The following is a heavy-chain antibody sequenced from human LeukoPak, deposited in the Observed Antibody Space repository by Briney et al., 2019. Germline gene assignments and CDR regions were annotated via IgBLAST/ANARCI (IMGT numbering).Heavy chain of an antibody. CDR3: ARGSSGYDFWSGYWISFDY. Sequence: SETLSLTCAVYGGSFSGYYWSWIRQPPGKGLEWIGEINHSGSTNYNPSLKSRVTISVDTSKNQFSLKLSSATAADTAVYYCARGSSGYDFWSGYWISFDYWGQGTLVTVSS. J-gene: IGHJ4*02. D-gene: IGHD3-3*01. V-gene: IGHV4-34*01. CDR1: GGSFSGYY. CDR2: INHSGST.